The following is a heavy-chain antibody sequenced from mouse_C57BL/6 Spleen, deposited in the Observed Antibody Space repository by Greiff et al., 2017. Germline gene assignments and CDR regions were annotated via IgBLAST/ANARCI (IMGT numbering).Heavy chain of an antibody. D-gene: IGHD1-1*01. CDR2: IDPEDGET. CDR1: GYNIKDSY. Sequence: EVQLQQSGAELVKPGASVKLSCTASGYNIKDSYMHWVKQRTEQGLEWIGRIDPEDGETKYDPKFQGKATITADTSSNTAYLQLSSLTSEDAAVFYCARSDGSTPHWYFDVWGTGTTVTVSS. V-gene: IGHV14-2*01. CDR3: ARSDGSTPHWYFDV. J-gene: IGHJ1*03.